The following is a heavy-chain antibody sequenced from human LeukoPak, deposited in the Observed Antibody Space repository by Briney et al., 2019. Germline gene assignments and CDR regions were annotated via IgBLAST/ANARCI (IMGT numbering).Heavy chain of an antibody. J-gene: IGHJ4*02. D-gene: IGHD3-10*01. V-gene: IGHV1-24*01. CDR3: ATRRTGSGSYYSFDY. CDR2: FDPEDGET. Sequence: GASVKVSCKVSGYTLTELSMHWVRQAPGKGLQWMGGFDPEDGETIYAQKFQGRVTMTEDTSTDTAYMELSSLRSEDTAVYYCATRRTGSGSYYSFDYWGQGTLVTVSS. CDR1: GYTLTELS.